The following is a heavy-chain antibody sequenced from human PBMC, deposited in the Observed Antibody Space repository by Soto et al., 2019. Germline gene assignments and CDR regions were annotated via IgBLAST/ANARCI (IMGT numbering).Heavy chain of an antibody. CDR3: ARDHQELILYNWFDP. CDR1: GYTFAGYY. D-gene: IGHD1-7*01. J-gene: IGHJ5*02. V-gene: IGHV1-2*02. CDR2: INTNSGDT. Sequence: QVQLVQSGAEVNKPGASVKVSCKASGYTFAGYYMHWVRQAPGQGLEWMGWINTNSGDTQYAQKFPGRVTMTSDTSISTAYMELRSLRVDDTAVYYCARDHQELILYNWFDPWGQGTRVTVSS.